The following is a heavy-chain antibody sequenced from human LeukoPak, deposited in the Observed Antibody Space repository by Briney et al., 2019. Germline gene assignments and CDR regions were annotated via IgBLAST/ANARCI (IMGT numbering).Heavy chain of an antibody. CDR2: IYSVGST. Sequence: GGSLRFSCAASGFTVSSNYMSWVRQAPGKGLEWVSVIYSVGSTYYADSVTGRFTISRDNSKNTLYLQMNSLRPEDTAVYYCAREGPDCGGDCFYDYWGQGTLVTVSS. V-gene: IGHV3-53*01. D-gene: IGHD2-21*01. CDR3: AREGPDCGGDCFYDY. CDR1: GFTVSSNY. J-gene: IGHJ4*02.